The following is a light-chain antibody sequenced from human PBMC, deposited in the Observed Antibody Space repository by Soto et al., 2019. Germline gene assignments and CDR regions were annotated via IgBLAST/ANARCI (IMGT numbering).Light chain of an antibody. CDR2: DAA. CDR1: QNIGGW. CDR3: QQYNSYWP. Sequence: DIQMTQSPSTLSASVGDRVTITCRASQNIGGWLAWYQQKPGKAPKFLIFDAASLESGVPSRFSGSGSGTELPLTICILQRDDFATYYCQQYNSYWPFGQGTKVDIK. J-gene: IGKJ1*01. V-gene: IGKV1-5*01.